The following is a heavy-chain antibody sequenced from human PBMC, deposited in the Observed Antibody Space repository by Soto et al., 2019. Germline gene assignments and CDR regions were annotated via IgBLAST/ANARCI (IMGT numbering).Heavy chain of an antibody. Sequence: PSETLSLTCAVSGGSISTNDWWTWVRQPPGKGLEWIGDIHHTGSTTNYSPSLQSRVTVSIDKSENQFSLMLTSVTAADTAVYYCATRDCTNNVCHFPWGQGTLVTVSS. CDR1: GGSISTNDW. J-gene: IGHJ5*02. CDR2: IHHTGSTT. V-gene: IGHV4-4*02. D-gene: IGHD2-8*01. CDR3: ATRDCTNNVCHFP.